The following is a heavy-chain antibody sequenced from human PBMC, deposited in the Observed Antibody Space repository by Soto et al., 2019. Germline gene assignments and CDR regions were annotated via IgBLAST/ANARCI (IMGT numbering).Heavy chain of an antibody. V-gene: IGHV1-69*01. J-gene: IGHJ5*02. CDR1: GGTFSSYA. CDR3: AIYNWHPTNWFDP. CDR2: IIPSFGTA. D-gene: IGHD1-20*01. Sequence: QVQLVQSGAEVKKPGSSVKVSCKASGGTFSSYAISWVRQAPGQGLEWMGGIIPSFGTANYAQKFQGRVTITEDESTSTAYMDLSSLRSEDTAVYYCAIYNWHPTNWFDPWGQGTLVTVSS.